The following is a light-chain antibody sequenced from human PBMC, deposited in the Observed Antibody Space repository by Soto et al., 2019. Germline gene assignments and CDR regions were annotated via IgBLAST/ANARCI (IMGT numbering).Light chain of an antibody. J-gene: IGKJ1*01. CDR3: QQYGSSAWT. V-gene: IGKV3-20*01. Sequence: EIVLTQSPGTLSLSPGERATLSCRASQSVSSSYLAWYQQKPGQAPRLLIYGASSRATGIPDRFSGSVSGTDFTLTISRLEPEDFAVFYCQQYGSSAWTFGQGTTVEIK. CDR2: GAS. CDR1: QSVSSSY.